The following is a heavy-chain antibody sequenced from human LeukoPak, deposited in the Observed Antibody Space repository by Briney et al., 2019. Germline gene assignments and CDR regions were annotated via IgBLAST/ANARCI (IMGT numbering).Heavy chain of an antibody. Sequence: GESLKISCKGSGYSFTSYWIGWVRQMPGKGLEWMGIIYSGDSDTRYSPSFQGQVTISADKSISTAYLQWSSLKASDTAMYYCARQTYYYDSSGYYGGRYFQHWGQGTLVTVSS. CDR3: ARQTYYYDSSGYYGGRYFQH. J-gene: IGHJ1*01. CDR1: GYSFTSYW. D-gene: IGHD3-22*01. V-gene: IGHV5-51*01. CDR2: IYSGDSDT.